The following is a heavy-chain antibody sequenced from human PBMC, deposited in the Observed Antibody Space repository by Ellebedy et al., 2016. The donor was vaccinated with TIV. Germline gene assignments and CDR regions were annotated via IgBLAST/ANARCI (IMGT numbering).Heavy chain of an antibody. Sequence: SETLSLTXTVSGGSISSGGFYWSWIRQFPGKGLEWIGYIYYSGNTDYNPSLKSRVSISGDTSKNQCSLKLSSVTAADTAMYYCARDQNYDTSGRDALDIWGQGIMVTVSS. CDR1: GGSISSGGFY. CDR3: ARDQNYDTSGRDALDI. D-gene: IGHD3-22*01. CDR2: IYYSGNT. V-gene: IGHV4-31*03. J-gene: IGHJ3*02.